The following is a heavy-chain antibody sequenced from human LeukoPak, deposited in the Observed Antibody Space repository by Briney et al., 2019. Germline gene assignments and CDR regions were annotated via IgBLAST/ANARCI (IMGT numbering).Heavy chain of an antibody. D-gene: IGHD3-10*01. Sequence: GGSLRLSCAASGLTFSSYSMNWVRQAPGKGLEWVSSISSSSSYIYYADSVKGRFTISRDNAKNSLYLQMNSLRAEDTAVYYCARRITSGAFDIWGQGTMVTVSS. CDR2: ISSSSSYI. CDR3: ARRITSGAFDI. CDR1: GLTFSSYS. V-gene: IGHV3-21*01. J-gene: IGHJ3*02.